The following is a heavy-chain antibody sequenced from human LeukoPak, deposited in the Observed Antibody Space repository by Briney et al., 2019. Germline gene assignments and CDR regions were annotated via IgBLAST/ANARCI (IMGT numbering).Heavy chain of an antibody. CDR3: ASAAVGSSGHLDY. V-gene: IGHV1-45*02. J-gene: IGHJ4*02. CDR2: ITPFNGNT. D-gene: IGHD3-22*01. CDR1: GYTSTYRY. Sequence: SVKVSCKASGYTSTYRYLHWVRQAPGQALEWMGWITPFNGNTNYAQKFQDRVTITRDRSMSTAYMELSSLRSEDTAMYYCASAAVGSSGHLDYWGQGTLVTVSS.